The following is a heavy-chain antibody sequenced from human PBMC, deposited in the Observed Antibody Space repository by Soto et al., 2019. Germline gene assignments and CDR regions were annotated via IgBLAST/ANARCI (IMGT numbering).Heavy chain of an antibody. CDR2: IIPIFGTA. J-gene: IGHJ6*02. D-gene: IGHD6-6*01. CDR3: ALAARLGHYYSGMDV. Sequence: QVQLVQSGAEVKKPGSSVKVSCKASGGTFSSYAISWVRQAPGQGLEWMGGIIPIFGTANYAQKFQGRVTITADKSTSTAYRELSSLRSEDTAVDYCALAARLGHYYSGMDVWGQGTTVTVSS. V-gene: IGHV1-69*06. CDR1: GGTFSSYA.